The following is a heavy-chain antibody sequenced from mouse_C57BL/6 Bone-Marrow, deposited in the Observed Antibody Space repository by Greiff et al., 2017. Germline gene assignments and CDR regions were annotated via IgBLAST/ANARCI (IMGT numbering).Heavy chain of an antibody. CDR3: ARKVCYYDSSYWYFDV. Sequence: VQLQQSGPELVKPGASVKISCKASGYTFTDYYMNWVKQSPGKSLEWIGDINPNNGGTSYNQKFKGKATLTVDKSSSTAYMELRSLTSEDSAVYYCARKVCYYDSSYWYFDVWGTGTTVTVAS. D-gene: IGHD1-1*01. J-gene: IGHJ1*03. CDR2: INPNNGGT. CDR1: GYTFTDYY. V-gene: IGHV1-26*01.